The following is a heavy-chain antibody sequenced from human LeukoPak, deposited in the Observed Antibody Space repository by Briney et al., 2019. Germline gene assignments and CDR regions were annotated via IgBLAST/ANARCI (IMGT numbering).Heavy chain of an antibody. Sequence: GGSLRLSCAASGFTFSTYGMHWVRQAPDKGLEWVAFIGHDATKIYYADSVQGRFTISRDNSKNTLYLEMNSLSGEDTALYYCAKDHVTWGNRYFDHWGQGTLGTVSS. CDR1: GFTFSTYG. CDR3: AKDHVTWGNRYFDH. J-gene: IGHJ4*02. D-gene: IGHD3-16*01. CDR2: IGHDATKI. V-gene: IGHV3-30*02.